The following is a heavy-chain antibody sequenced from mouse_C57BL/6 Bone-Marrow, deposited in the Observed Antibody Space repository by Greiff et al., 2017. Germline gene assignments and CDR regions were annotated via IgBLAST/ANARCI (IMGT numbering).Heavy chain of an antibody. J-gene: IGHJ2*01. CDR1: GFNIKDDY. CDR2: IDPENGDT. CDR3: TTGLITTVVATNFYFDY. V-gene: IGHV14-4*01. D-gene: IGHD1-1*01. Sequence: EVQLQQSGAELVRPGASVKLSCTASGFNIKDDYMHWVKQRPEQGLEWIGWIDPENGDTEYASKFQGKATITADTSSNTAYLQLSSLTSDDTAVYYCTTGLITTVVATNFYFDYWGQGTTLTVSS.